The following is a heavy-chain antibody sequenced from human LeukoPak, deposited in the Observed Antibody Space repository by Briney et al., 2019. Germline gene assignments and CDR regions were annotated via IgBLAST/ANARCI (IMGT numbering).Heavy chain of an antibody. CDR2: IRGTGDSP. D-gene: IGHD6-13*01. CDR3: ARAPAGTLDF. J-gene: IGHJ4*02. CDR1: GFTVTNYH. Sequence: APVKVSCKASGFTVTNYHMHWVRQAPGQGLEWLGLIRGTGDSPDYAQKFQGRVTVTCDTSTNTLYLELRSLKLEDTAVYYCARAPAGTLDFWGQGTLVTVSS. V-gene: IGHV1-46*01.